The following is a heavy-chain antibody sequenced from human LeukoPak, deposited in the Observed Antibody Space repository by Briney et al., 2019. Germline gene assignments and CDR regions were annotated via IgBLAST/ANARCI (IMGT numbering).Heavy chain of an antibody. Sequence: SETLSLTCSVSGGSITNYYWSWIRQPPGKGLEWIGYSFYSGGTNYNPSLKSRVTISVDTSKNQFSLKLSSVTAADTAVYYCARSVEGYCRGGSCYSYSYYMDVWGKGTTVTVSS. CDR2: SFYSGGT. V-gene: IGHV4-59*01. CDR3: ARSVEGYCRGGSCYSYSYYMDV. J-gene: IGHJ6*03. D-gene: IGHD2-15*01. CDR1: GGSITNYY.